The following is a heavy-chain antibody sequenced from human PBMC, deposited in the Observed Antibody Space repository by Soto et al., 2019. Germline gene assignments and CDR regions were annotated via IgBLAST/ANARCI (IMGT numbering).Heavy chain of an antibody. D-gene: IGHD1-1*01. CDR1: GYIFTTHA. V-gene: IGHV1-3*04. J-gene: IGHJ4*02. Sequence: QAQLVQSGAEVKKPGASLKVSCKASGYIFTTHAIHWVRQAPGQRLEWMGWINTGNGDRDYSQNFQGRVTFTRDTSASTVYMELSSLRSEDTAVYYCARNWKDGWGGAHFEYWGQGTLATVSS. CDR2: INTGNGDR. CDR3: ARNWKDGWGGAHFEY.